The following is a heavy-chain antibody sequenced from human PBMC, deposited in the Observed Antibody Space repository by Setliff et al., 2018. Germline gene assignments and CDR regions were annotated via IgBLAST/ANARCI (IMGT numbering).Heavy chain of an antibody. CDR3: ATPVPRYSSGWYCY. D-gene: IGHD6-19*01. J-gene: IGHJ4*02. Sequence: PGGSLRLSCAASGFTFSTYGLNWVRQAPGKGLEWISYLNNDGTTIYYADSVRGRFTISRDNAKNSLYLQMNSLRAEDTAVYYCATPVPRYSSGWYCYWGQGTLVTVSS. CDR1: GFTFSTYG. CDR2: LNNDGTTI. V-gene: IGHV3-48*04.